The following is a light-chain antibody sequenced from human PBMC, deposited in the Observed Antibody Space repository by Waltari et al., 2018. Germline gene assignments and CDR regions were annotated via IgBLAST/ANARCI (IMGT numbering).Light chain of an antibody. CDR2: GNS. Sequence: QSVLTQPPSVSGAPGQRVTISCTGSSSNIGAGYDVHWYQQLPGTAPKLLIYGNSNRPSGVPDRFSGSKSGTSASLAITGLQAEDEADYYCQSYDGSLPGEVFGGGTKLTVL. J-gene: IGLJ2*01. CDR3: QSYDGSLPGEV. CDR1: SSNIGAGYD. V-gene: IGLV1-40*01.